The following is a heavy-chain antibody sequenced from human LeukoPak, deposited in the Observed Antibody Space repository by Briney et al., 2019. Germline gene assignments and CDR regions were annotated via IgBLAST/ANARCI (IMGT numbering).Heavy chain of an antibody. CDR3: ARDQWELLNGNDY. Sequence: ASETVSYKASGYTFTSYGISGVRQAPAQGLEGMGWISAYNGNPNYAQKLQGRVTMTPDTSTSTAYMELRSLRSDDTAVYYCARDQWELLNGNDYWGQGTLVTVSS. D-gene: IGHD1-26*01. CDR2: ISAYNGNP. V-gene: IGHV1-18*01. CDR1: GYTFTSYG. J-gene: IGHJ4*02.